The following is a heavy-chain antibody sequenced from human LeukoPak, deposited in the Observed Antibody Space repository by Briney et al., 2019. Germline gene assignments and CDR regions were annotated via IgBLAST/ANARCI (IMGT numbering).Heavy chain of an antibody. CDR2: ISAYNGNT. J-gene: IGHJ6*03. V-gene: IGHV1-18*01. D-gene: IGHD3-22*01. CDR1: GYTFTSYG. Sequence: GASVKVSCKASGYTFTSYGISRVRQAPGQGLEWMGWISAYNGNTNYAQKLQGRVTMTTDTSTSAAYMELRSLRSDDTAVYCCARVTYYYDSSGNYEYYYYYYMDVWGKGTTVTVSS. CDR3: ARVTYYYDSSGNYEYYYYYYMDV.